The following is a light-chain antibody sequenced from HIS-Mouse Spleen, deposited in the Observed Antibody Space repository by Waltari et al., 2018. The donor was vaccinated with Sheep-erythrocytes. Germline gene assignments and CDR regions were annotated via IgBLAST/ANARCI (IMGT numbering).Light chain of an antibody. V-gene: IGLV2-14*02. J-gene: IGLJ1*01. CDR3: CSYAGSYNHV. CDR1: SSDVGSYNL. CDR2: EGS. Sequence: QSALTQPASVSGSPGQSINISCTGTSSDVGSYNLVSWYQQHPGKAPKLMIYEGSKRPSGVPDRFSGSKSGNTASLTISGLQAEDEADYYCCSYAGSYNHVFATGTKVTVL.